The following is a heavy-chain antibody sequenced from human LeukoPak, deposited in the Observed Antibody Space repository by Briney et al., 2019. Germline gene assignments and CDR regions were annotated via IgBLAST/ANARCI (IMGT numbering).Heavy chain of an antibody. V-gene: IGHV3-21*01. CDR1: GFTFSSYS. D-gene: IGHD4-23*01. CDR2: ISSSSSYI. CDR3: ARDLHGGYSSDY. J-gene: IGHJ4*02. Sequence: SGGSLRLSCAASGFTFSSYSMNWVRQAPGKGLEWVSSISSSSSYIYYADSVKGRFAISKDNSKATLYLQMNSLRPEDTAVYYCARDLHGGYSSDYWGQGTLVTVSS.